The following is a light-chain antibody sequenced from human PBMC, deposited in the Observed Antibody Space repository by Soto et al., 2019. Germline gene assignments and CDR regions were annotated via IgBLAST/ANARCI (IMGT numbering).Light chain of an antibody. CDR2: GAS. CDR3: QQYGSSRTWT. Sequence: EIVLTQSPGTLSLSPGERATLSFRASQSVSSSFLAWYQQKPGQAPRLLIYGASSRATGIPDRFSGSGSGTDFTLTISRLEPEDFAVYYCQQYGSSRTWTFGQGTKV. V-gene: IGKV3-20*01. J-gene: IGKJ1*01. CDR1: QSVSSSF.